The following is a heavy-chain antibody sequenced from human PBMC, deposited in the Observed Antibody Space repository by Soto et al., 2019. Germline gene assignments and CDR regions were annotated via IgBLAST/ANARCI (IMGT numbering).Heavy chain of an antibody. CDR2: ILWNSGAA. CDR3: GNDVAPGGLEV. V-gene: IGHV3-9*02. D-gene: IGHD5-12*01. Sequence: GGSLRLSCVVSGFTTVDHGMRCVRQRPAKGLEWVSGILWNSGAAGYADSVKGRFTISRDRAKRALYLQMDSLRPEDTALYYCGNDVAPGGLEVWGQGTTVTVSS. CDR1: GFTTVDHG. J-gene: IGHJ6*02.